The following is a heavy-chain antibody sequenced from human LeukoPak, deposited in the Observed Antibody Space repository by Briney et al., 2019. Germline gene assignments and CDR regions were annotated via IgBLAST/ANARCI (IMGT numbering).Heavy chain of an antibody. D-gene: IGHD3-16*01. CDR3: ARVGGDYFDY. Sequence: SGGSLRLSCAASGFTFSSYSMHWVRQAPGKGLEYVSAITGNGDNTYYVDSVKGRFTISRDNSKNTLYLQMGSLRAEDMAVYYCARVGGDYFDYWGQGTLVTVSS. J-gene: IGHJ4*02. CDR1: GFTFSSYS. V-gene: IGHV3-64*02. CDR2: ITGNGDNT.